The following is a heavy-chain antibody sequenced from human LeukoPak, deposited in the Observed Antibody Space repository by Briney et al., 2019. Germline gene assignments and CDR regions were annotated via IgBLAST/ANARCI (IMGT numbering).Heavy chain of an antibody. CDR1: GGSISSHY. J-gene: IGHJ5*02. V-gene: IGHV4-59*11. D-gene: IGHD4-17*01. CDR3: ARGGTTVTPGLLWFDP. CDR2: IYYSGST. Sequence: PSVTLSLTCSVSGGSISSHYWSWIRQPPGKGLEWIGYIYYSGSTKYNPSLKSRVTISVDTSKNQFSLKLSSVTAADTAVYYCARGGTTVTPGLLWFDPWGQGTLVTVPS.